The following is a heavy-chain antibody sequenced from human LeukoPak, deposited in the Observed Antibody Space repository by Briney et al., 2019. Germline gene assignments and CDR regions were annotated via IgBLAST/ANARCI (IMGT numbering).Heavy chain of an antibody. CDR2: IYHSGST. J-gene: IGHJ6*03. V-gene: IGHV4-30-2*01. Sequence: SQTLSLTCTVSGGSISSGGYYWSWIRQPPGKGLEWIGYIYHSGSTYYNPSLKSRVIISVDRSKNQFSLKLSSVTAADTAVYYCARSGSSSEVYYYYYMDVWGKGTTVTVSS. CDR1: GGSISSGGYY. D-gene: IGHD6-6*01. CDR3: ARSGSSSEVYYYYYMDV.